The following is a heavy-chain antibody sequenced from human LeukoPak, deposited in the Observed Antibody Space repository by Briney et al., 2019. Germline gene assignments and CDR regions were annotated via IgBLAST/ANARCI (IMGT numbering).Heavy chain of an antibody. Sequence: ASLNVSCKASGYTFTDDYIHWVRQAPGQGLEWMGWINVNSGGTNYAQKFYARVTMTRDTSISTAYMELSRLRSDDTAVFYCARSPHILTGENFDFWGQGTLVTVSS. CDR2: INVNSGGT. CDR3: ARSPHILTGENFDF. CDR1: GYTFTDDY. V-gene: IGHV1-2*02. D-gene: IGHD3-9*01. J-gene: IGHJ4*02.